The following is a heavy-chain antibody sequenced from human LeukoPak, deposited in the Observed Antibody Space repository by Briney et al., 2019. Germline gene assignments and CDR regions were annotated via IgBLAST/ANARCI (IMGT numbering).Heavy chain of an antibody. CDR3: ARSGIVVVPAAYGQALAFDI. J-gene: IGHJ3*02. Sequence: GASVKVSCKASGGTFSSYAISWVRQAPGQGLEWMGGIIPIFGTANYAQKFQGRVTITADESTSTAYMELSSLRSEDTAVYYCARSGIVVVPAAYGQALAFDIWGQGTMVTVSS. D-gene: IGHD2-2*01. CDR1: GGTFSSYA. V-gene: IGHV1-69*13. CDR2: IIPIFGTA.